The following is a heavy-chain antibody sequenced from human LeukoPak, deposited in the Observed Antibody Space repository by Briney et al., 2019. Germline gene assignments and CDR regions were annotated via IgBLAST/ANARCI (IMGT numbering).Heavy chain of an antibody. CDR3: ARGADSGYSSDN. CDR1: GFTFSNYA. CDR2: ISSSSGYI. J-gene: IGHJ4*02. Sequence: GGTLRLSCAASGFTFSNYAMRWVRQAPGKGLEWVSSISSSSGYIYYADSVKGRFTISRDNAKNTLYLQMNSLRAEDTAVYYCARGADSGYSSDNWGQGTLVSVSS. D-gene: IGHD3-9*01. V-gene: IGHV3-21*01.